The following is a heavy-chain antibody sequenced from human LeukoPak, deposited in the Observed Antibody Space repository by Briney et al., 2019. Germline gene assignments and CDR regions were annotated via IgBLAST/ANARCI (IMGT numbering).Heavy chain of an antibody. D-gene: IGHD1-26*01. CDR2: ISSAGNYI. CDR3: ARWVNSGSYKLYYGVDV. Sequence: GESLRLSCAASGFTLSSYSMNWVRQAPGKGLEWVSSISSAGNYIYYAGSVKGRFTISRDNAKNSLYLQVNSLRAEDTAVYYCARWVNSGSYKLYYGVDVWGQGTTVTVSS. V-gene: IGHV3-21*01. CDR1: GFTLSSYS. J-gene: IGHJ6*02.